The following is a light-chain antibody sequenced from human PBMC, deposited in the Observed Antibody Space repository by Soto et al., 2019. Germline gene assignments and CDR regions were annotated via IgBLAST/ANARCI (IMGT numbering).Light chain of an antibody. CDR3: QQSNGYPRT. CDR1: XXIXXX. V-gene: IGKV1-9*01. CDR2: AAS. Sequence: DIQLTQSPSFLSASVGDRVTITCRASXXIXXXLXWYQQKPGKAPKLLIYAASTLQSGVPSRFSGSGSGTEFTLTVXXXQPEDFATYYCQQSNGYPRTFGQGTKVEIK. J-gene: IGKJ1*01.